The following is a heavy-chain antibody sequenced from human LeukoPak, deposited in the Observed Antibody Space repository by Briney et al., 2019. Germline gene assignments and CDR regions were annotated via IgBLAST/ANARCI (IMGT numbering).Heavy chain of an antibody. CDR2: ISSSSNRI. Sequence: GGSLRLSCAASAFTFSDYSMNWVRQAPGKGLEWVSYISSSSNRIFYAESVKGRFTISRDNAKNSLYLQTNSLRVEDTAVYYCARDRFPYGSGSGWFDPWGQGTLVTVSS. V-gene: IGHV3-48*01. CDR1: AFTFSDYS. D-gene: IGHD3-10*01. CDR3: ARDRFPYGSGSGWFDP. J-gene: IGHJ5*02.